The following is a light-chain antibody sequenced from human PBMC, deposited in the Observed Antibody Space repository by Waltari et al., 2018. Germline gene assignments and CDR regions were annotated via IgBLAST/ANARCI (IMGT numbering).Light chain of an antibody. J-gene: IGKJ4*01. Sequence: RASQSVSSNLAWYQQNPGQPPRLLIYGASTRATGIPARFSGSGSGTEFTLTISSLQSEDFAVYYCQQYNDWPPLTFGGGTKVEIK. CDR1: QSVSSN. CDR2: GAS. V-gene: IGKV3-15*01. CDR3: QQYNDWPPLT.